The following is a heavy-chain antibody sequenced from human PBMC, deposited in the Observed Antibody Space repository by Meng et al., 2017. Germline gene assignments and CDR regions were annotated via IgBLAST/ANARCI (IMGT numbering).Heavy chain of an antibody. CDR3: ARTPTVTTYGY. V-gene: IGHV3-30*01. J-gene: IGHJ4*02. CDR1: GFTFSSYA. D-gene: IGHD4-17*01. Sequence: GESLKISCAASGFTFSSYAMHWVRQAPGKGLEWVAVISYDGSNKYYADSVKGRFTISRDNSKNTLYLQMNSLRAEDTAVYYCARTPTVTTYGYWGQGALVTVSS. CDR2: ISYDGSNK.